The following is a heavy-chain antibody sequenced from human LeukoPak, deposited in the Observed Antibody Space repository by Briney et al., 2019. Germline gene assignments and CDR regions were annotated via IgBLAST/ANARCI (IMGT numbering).Heavy chain of an antibody. CDR1: GGSISSSNYH. CDR3: ARLPFLWFGEPMRGYFDY. Sequence: PSETLSLTCTVSGGSISSSNYHGGWIPQPPGKALEWIGSIFYNGSTSHNPSLKSRVTISVDTSKNQFSLKLISVTAADTAVYYCARLPFLWFGEPMRGYFDYWGQGTLVTVSS. J-gene: IGHJ4*02. V-gene: IGHV4-39*01. CDR2: IFYNGST. D-gene: IGHD3-10*01.